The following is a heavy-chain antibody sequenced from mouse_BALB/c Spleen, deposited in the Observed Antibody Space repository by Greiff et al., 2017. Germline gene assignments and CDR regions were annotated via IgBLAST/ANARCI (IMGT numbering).Heavy chain of an antibody. Sequence: EVQGVESGGGLVKPGGSLKLSCAASGFAFSSYDMSWVRQTPEKRLEWVAYISSGGGSTYYPDTVKGRITISRDNAKNTLYLQMSSLKSEDTAMYYCARHGYDWGQGTLVTVSA. J-gene: IGHJ3*01. D-gene: IGHD2-2*01. CDR2: ISSGGGST. V-gene: IGHV5-12-1*01. CDR1: GFAFSSYD. CDR3: ARHGYD.